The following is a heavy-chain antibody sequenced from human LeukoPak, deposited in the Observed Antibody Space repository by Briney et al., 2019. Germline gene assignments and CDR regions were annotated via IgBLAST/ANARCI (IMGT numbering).Heavy chain of an antibody. D-gene: IGHD2-2*01. Sequence: KDGESLKISCKGSGYSFTSYRISWVRQMPGKGLEWMGRIDPSDSYTNYSPSFQGHVTISADKSISTAYLQWSSLKASDTAMYYCARGEYQLLPEGYWGQGTLVTVSS. CDR3: ARGEYQLLPEGY. J-gene: IGHJ4*02. CDR2: IDPSDSYT. CDR1: GYSFTSYR. V-gene: IGHV5-10-1*01.